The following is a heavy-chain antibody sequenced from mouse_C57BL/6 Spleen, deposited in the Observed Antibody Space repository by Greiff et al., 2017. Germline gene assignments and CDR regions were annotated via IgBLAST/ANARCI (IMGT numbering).Heavy chain of an antibody. D-gene: IGHD2-3*01. V-gene: IGHV1-50*01. J-gene: IGHJ4*01. CDR2: IDPSDSYT. Sequence: VQLQESGAELVKPGASVKLSCKASGYTFTSYWMQWVKQRPGQGLEWIGEIDPSDSYTNYNQKFKGKATLTVDTSSSTAYMQLSSLTSEDSAVYYCARGRLLQAMDYWGQGTSVTVSS. CDR1: GYTFTSYW. CDR3: ARGRLLQAMDY.